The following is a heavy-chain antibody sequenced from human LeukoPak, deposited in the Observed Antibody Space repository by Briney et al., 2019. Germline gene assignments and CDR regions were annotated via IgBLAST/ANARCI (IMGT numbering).Heavy chain of an antibody. J-gene: IGHJ4*02. CDR1: GGSFSGYY. Sequence: PSETLSLTCAVYGGSFSGYYWSWIRQPPGKGLEWIGEINHSGGTNYNPSLKSRVTISVDTSKNLFSLKLSSVTAADTAVYYCARGGGNNWNDQVDHWGQGTLVTVSS. V-gene: IGHV4-34*01. CDR3: ARGGGNNWNDQVDH. D-gene: IGHD1-20*01. CDR2: INHSGGT.